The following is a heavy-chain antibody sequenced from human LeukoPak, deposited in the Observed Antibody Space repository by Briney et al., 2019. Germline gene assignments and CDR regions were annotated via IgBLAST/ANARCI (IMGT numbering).Heavy chain of an antibody. V-gene: IGHV3-23*01. J-gene: IGHJ5*02. D-gene: IGHD3-10*01. Sequence: PGGSLRLSCAASGFTFSSYATSWVRQAPGKGLEWVSAISGSASSTYYADSVKGRFTISRDNSKNTLYLQMNSLRADDTAVYYCAKGLIKSDPWGQGTLVTVSS. CDR2: ISGSASST. CDR1: GFTFSSYA. CDR3: AKGLIKSDP.